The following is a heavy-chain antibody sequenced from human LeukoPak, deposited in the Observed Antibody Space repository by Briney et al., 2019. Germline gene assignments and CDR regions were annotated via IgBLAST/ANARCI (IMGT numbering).Heavy chain of an antibody. Sequence: GGSLRLSCAASGFTFSSYGMHWVRQAPGKGLEWVAVISYDESNKYYADSVTGRFTISRDNSKNTLYLQMNGLRAEDTAVYYCAKLYSSSSSLVYWGQGTLVTISS. V-gene: IGHV3-30*18. J-gene: IGHJ4*02. CDR2: ISYDESNK. D-gene: IGHD6-6*01. CDR3: AKLYSSSSSLVY. CDR1: GFTFSSYG.